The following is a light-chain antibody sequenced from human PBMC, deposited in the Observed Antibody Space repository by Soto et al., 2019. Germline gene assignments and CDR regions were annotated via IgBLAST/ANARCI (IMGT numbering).Light chain of an antibody. J-gene: IGKJ3*01. V-gene: IGKV3-20*01. CDR3: QQYGRSPFT. CDR1: QRVSHNN. Sequence: IGLTQFPGTLFLSPRGRATLPCRASQRVSHNNLAWYQQRPGQAPRVVIYGASTRATGIPERFSGSGSGTDFTLTISRLEPEDFAVYYCQQYGRSPFTFGPGTKVDIK. CDR2: GAS.